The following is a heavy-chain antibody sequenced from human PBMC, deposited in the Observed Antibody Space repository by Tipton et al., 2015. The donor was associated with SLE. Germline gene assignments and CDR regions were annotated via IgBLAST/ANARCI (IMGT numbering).Heavy chain of an antibody. CDR2: INHRGST. D-gene: IGHD2-15*01. CDR1: GGSISSYY. V-gene: IGHV4-34*01. Sequence: TLSLTCTVSGGSISSYYLSWIRQPAGKGLEWIGEINHRGSTNYNPSLKSRVTISVDTSKNQFSLKLSSVTAADTAVYYCARSGCSGGSCYSRRNAFDSWGQGTMVTVSS. J-gene: IGHJ3*02. CDR3: ARSGCSGGSCYSRRNAFDS.